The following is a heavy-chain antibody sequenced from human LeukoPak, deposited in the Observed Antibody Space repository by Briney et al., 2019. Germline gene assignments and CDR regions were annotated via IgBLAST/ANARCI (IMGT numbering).Heavy chain of an antibody. V-gene: IGHV3-23*01. Sequence: GGSLRLSRAASGFTFSTYVMNWVRQAPGKGLEWVSAIGGTDGTTFYADSVKGRFSISRDNSKNTLFLDMHSLRAEDTALYYCTKRVDGSGTYYIDYWGQGTLVTVSS. CDR1: GFTFSTYV. CDR3: TKRVDGSGTYYIDY. J-gene: IGHJ4*02. CDR2: IGGTDGTT. D-gene: IGHD3-10*01.